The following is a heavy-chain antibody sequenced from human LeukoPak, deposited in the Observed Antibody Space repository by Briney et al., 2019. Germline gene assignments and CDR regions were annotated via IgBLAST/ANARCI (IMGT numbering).Heavy chain of an antibody. CDR2: MNLNSGNP. D-gene: IGHD2-15*01. V-gene: IGHV1-8*01. CDR1: GYTFTSYD. Sequence: ASVKVSCKVSGYTFTSYDINWVRQATGQGLEWMGWMNLNSGNPGYAQKFQGRVTMTRNTSIGPAYMELSSLRPEDTAVYYCARDQSVGYCSGGSCYSGFDPWGQGTLVTVSS. CDR3: ARDQSVGYCSGGSCYSGFDP. J-gene: IGHJ5*02.